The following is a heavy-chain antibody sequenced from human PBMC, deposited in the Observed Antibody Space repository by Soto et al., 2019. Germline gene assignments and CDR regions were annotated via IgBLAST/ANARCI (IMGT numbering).Heavy chain of an antibody. CDR3: ARVWGYSYGYWFDP. CDR1: GYTFTSYG. V-gene: IGHV1-18*04. CDR2: ISACNGNT. Sequence: ASVKVSCKASGYTFTSYGVSWVRQSPGQGLEWMGWISACNGNTNYAQKLQGRVTMTTDTSTSTAYMELRSLRSDDTAVYYCARVWGYSYGYWFDPWGQGTLVTVSS. J-gene: IGHJ5*02. D-gene: IGHD5-18*01.